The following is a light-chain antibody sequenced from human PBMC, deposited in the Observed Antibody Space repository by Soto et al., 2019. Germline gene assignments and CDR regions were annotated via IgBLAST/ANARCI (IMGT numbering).Light chain of an antibody. Sequence: EIVLTQSPATLSVSPGERVILSCRASQSVDISLAWYQQKPGQAPRLLIYGASNRATGIPDRFSGSGSGADFILTISSLQSEDFATYYCQQSYSTPITFGQGTRLEIK. J-gene: IGKJ5*01. CDR1: QSVDIS. CDR2: GAS. V-gene: IGKV3D-15*01. CDR3: QQSYSTPIT.